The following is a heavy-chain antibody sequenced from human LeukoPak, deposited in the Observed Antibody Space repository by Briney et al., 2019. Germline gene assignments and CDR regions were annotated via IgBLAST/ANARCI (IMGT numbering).Heavy chain of an antibody. D-gene: IGHD6-6*01. J-gene: IGHJ4*02. CDR3: ARTPRLAAPENY. Sequence: ASVKVSCKASGYTYTGYYMHWVRQAPGQGLEWMGWINPNSGGTNYAQKFQGRVTMTRDTSISTAYMELSRLRSDDTAVYYCARTPRLAAPENYWGQGTLVTVSS. V-gene: IGHV1-2*02. CDR2: INPNSGGT. CDR1: GYTYTGYY.